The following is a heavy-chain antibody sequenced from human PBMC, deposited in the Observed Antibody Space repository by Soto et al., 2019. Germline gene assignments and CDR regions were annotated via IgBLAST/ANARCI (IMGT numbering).Heavy chain of an antibody. Sequence: PGGSLRLSCAASGFTFSSYGMHWVRQAPGKGLEWVAVISYDGSNKYYADSVKGRFTISRDNSKNTLYLQMNSLRAEDTAVYYCAKERNIAVADYYYYGMDVWGQGTTVTVSS. D-gene: IGHD6-19*01. CDR2: ISYDGSNK. J-gene: IGHJ6*02. CDR1: GFTFSSYG. CDR3: AKERNIAVADYYYYGMDV. V-gene: IGHV3-30*18.